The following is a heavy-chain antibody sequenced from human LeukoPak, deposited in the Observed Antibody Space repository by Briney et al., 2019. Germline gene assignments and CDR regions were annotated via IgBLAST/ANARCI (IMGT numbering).Heavy chain of an antibody. J-gene: IGHJ4*02. CDR3: ARDLGSPNYFDY. Sequence: GGSLRLSCAASGFTFSSYAMHWVRQAPGKGLEWVAVISYDGSNKYYADSVRGRFTISRDNSKNTLYLQMNSLRAEDTAVYYCARDLGSPNYFDYWGQGTLVTVSS. D-gene: IGHD1-26*01. CDR1: GFTFSSYA. CDR2: ISYDGSNK. V-gene: IGHV3-30-3*01.